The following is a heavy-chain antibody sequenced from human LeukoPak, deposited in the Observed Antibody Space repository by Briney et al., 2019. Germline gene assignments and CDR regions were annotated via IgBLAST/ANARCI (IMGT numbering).Heavy chain of an antibody. CDR3: ARLSVDGYFQH. Sequence: PGSSVKVACKAYGGTFSSYAISWVRQAPGQGLECMGGIIPIFGTANYAQKSQGRVMITTYESTTTAYMDLTHPRATDTAAYDGARLSVDGYFQHWGQGTLVTVSS. D-gene: IGHD6-19*01. CDR1: GGTFSSYA. V-gene: IGHV1-69*05. CDR2: IIPIFGTA. J-gene: IGHJ1*01.